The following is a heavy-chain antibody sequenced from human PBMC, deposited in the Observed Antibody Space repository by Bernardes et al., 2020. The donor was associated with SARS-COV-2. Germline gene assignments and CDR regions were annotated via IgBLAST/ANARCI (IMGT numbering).Heavy chain of an antibody. CDR1: GFTFSVYW. Sequence: GGSLRLSCAASGFTFSVYWMHWVRQVPGKGLVWVSRMAPDGRTINYADSVRGRFTIFRDNAKNTLYLQMNSLRAEDTAVYFCARGGSYRDDALDVWGPGTLVTVSS. CDR3: ARGGSYRDDALDV. V-gene: IGHV3-74*01. J-gene: IGHJ3*01. D-gene: IGHD1-26*01. CDR2: MAPDGRTI.